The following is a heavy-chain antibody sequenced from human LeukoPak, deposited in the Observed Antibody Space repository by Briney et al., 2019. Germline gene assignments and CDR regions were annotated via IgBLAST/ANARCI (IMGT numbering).Heavy chain of an antibody. Sequence: PGGSLRLSCAASGFTVISNYMHWVRQAPGQGLEWVAFIRYDGSNKYYADSVKGRFTISRDNSKNTLYLQMNSLRAEDTAVYYCAKLLRGEERIDYWGQGTLVTVSS. CDR1: GFTVISNY. CDR3: AKLLRGEERIDY. CDR2: IRYDGSNK. D-gene: IGHD3-16*01. V-gene: IGHV3-30*02. J-gene: IGHJ4*02.